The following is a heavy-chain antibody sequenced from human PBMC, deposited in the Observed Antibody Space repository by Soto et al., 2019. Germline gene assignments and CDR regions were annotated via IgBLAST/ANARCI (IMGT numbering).Heavy chain of an antibody. CDR1: GFSLSSYA. Sequence: QVRLVESGGGVVQPEGSLRLSCATSGFSLSSYAMHWVRQAPGKGLEWVALMSYDETKKYYADSVKGRFTISRDTSKNTLFMQMNKLLVADTTVYYCAKDRRDGDFMHILVVDFWGQGALVTDSS. J-gene: IGHJ4*02. V-gene: IGHV3-30*18. CDR2: MSYDETKK. CDR3: AKDRRDGDFMHILVVDF. D-gene: IGHD3-22*01.